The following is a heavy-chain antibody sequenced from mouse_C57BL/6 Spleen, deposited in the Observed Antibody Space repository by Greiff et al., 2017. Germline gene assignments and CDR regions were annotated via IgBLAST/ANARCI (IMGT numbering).Heavy chain of an antibody. J-gene: IGHJ4*01. V-gene: IGHV10-3*01. CDR1: GFTFNTYA. CDR3: VIYYDYDSYSSMDY. D-gene: IGHD2-4*01. CDR2: IRSKSSNYAP. Sequence: EVKLVESGGGLVQPKGSLKLSCAASGFTFNTYAMHWVRQAPRKGLEWVARIRSKSSNYAPYYTDSVKDRFTISRDDSQIMLYLQMNNLKTEDTAMYDCVIYYDYDSYSSMDYWGQGTLVTVSS.